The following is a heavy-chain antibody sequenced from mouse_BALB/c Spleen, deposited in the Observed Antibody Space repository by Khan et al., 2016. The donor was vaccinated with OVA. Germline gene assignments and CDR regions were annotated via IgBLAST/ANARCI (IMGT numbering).Heavy chain of an antibody. CDR1: GYIFTSYW. D-gene: IGHD2-1*01. CDR3: ARGSGFGNYFDY. V-gene: IGHV1S132*01. J-gene: IGHJ3*01. CDR2: IYPGTGSI. Sequence: VQLKQSGGDLVRPGASVKLSCKTSGYIFTSYWIHWVKQWSGQGLEWIARIYPGTGSIYYHENFKDKATLTADISSSTAYMQLGSLKSEDSAVYVCARGSGFGNYFDYWGQGTLVTVSA.